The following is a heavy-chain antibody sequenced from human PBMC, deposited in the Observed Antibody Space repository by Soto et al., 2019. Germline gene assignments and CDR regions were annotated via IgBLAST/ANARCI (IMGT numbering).Heavy chain of an antibody. CDR2: IIPIFGAP. J-gene: IGHJ4*02. CDR3: ASCSSSGYYRGLDY. CDR1: GGTFSSYA. Sequence: QVQLVQSGAEVKKPGSSVKVSCKASGGTFSSYAISWVRQAPGQGLEWMGGIIPIFGAPNYAQKFQGRVTSTADESTSTAYMELRSLRSEDTAVYYCASCSSSGYYRGLDYWGQGNLVTVSS. V-gene: IGHV1-69*12. D-gene: IGHD6-19*01.